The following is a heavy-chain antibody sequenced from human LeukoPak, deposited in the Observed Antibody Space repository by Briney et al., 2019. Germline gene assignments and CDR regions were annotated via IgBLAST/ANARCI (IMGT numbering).Heavy chain of an antibody. Sequence: PAGSLRLSCAASGFTFSSYSMNWVRQAPGKGLEWVSSISSSSSYIYYADSVKGRFTISRDNAKNSLYLQMNSLRAEDTAVYYCARGDCSSTSCQGAYGMDVWGQGTTVTVSS. V-gene: IGHV3-21*01. J-gene: IGHJ6*02. D-gene: IGHD2-2*01. CDR3: ARGDCSSTSCQGAYGMDV. CDR1: GFTFSSYS. CDR2: ISSSSSYI.